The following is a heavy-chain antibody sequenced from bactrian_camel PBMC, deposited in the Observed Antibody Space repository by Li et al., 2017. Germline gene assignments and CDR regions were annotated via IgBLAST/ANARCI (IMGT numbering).Heavy chain of an antibody. V-gene: IGHV3S55*01. J-gene: IGHJ4*01. CDR3: AADRCYPGWSRTGDEFERSSYNV. CDR1: GYTYSSNC. CDR2: IDRDGTI. Sequence: HVQLVESGGGSVQAGGSLRLSCAASGYTYSSNCMGWFRQAPGKEREGVASIDRDGTIHYADSVKGRFAISQDNSKRTLWLQMNDLKPEDTAMYYCAADRCYPGWSRTGDEFERSSYNVWGQGTQVTVS. D-gene: IGHD1*01.